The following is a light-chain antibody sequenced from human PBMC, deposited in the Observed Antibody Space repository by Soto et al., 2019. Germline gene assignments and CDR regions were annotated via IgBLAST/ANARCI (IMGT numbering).Light chain of an antibody. CDR2: AAS. Sequence: EIVMTQSPVTLSVSPGERATLSYRASQSVRNNLAWYQQQPGQVPRLLIYAASTRATNIPARFSGSGSGTDFTLTISSLQSEDFAVYYCQQYNNWPLTFGGGTKVEIK. J-gene: IGKJ4*01. V-gene: IGKV3-15*01. CDR3: QQYNNWPLT. CDR1: QSVRNN.